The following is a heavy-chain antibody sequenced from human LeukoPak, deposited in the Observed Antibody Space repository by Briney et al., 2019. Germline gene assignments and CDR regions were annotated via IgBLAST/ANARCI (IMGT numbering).Heavy chain of an antibody. V-gene: IGHV1-69*13. J-gene: IGHJ4*02. CDR1: GGTFSSYA. D-gene: IGHD3-22*01. Sequence: ASVKASCKASGGTFSSYAISWVRQAPGQGLEWMGGIIPIFGTANYAQKFQGRVTITADESTSTAYMELSSLRSEDTAVYYCARVLGGYYFYWGQGTLVTVSS. CDR3: ARVLGGYYFY. CDR2: IIPIFGTA.